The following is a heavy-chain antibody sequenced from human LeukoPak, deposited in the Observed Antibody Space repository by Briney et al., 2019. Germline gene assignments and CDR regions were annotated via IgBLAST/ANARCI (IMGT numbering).Heavy chain of an antibody. CDR3: ARDWPCGGGCCYYYMDV. CDR1: GGSISSGDYY. CDR2: IYYSGST. J-gene: IGHJ6*03. V-gene: IGHV4-30-4*08. D-gene: IGHD2-21*01. Sequence: SETPSLTCTVSGGSISSGDYYWSWIRQPPGKGLDWIGYIYYSGSTYYNPSLKSRVTISVDTSKNQFSLKPSSVTAADTAVYYCARDWPCGGGCCYYYMDVWGKGTTVTVSS.